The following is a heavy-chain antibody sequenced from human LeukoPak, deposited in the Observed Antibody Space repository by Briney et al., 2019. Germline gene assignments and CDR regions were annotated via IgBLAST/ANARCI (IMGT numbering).Heavy chain of an antibody. CDR1: GFTFSTYV. CDR2: ISSNGDNT. Sequence: GGSLRLSCSVSGFTFSTYVMHWVGQAPGKGLEYVSAISSNGDNTYYADSVKGRFTISRDNSKNTLYLQMSSLRADDTAVYYCVRGTGYWGQGTLVTVSS. CDR3: VRGTGY. V-gene: IGHV3-64D*06. J-gene: IGHJ4*02.